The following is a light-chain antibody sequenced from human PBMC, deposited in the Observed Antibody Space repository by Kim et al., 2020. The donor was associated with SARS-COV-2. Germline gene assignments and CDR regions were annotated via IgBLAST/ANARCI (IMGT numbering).Light chain of an antibody. CDR2: DVS. J-gene: IGLJ3*02. V-gene: IGLV2-11*03. CDR1: SSDVEGYNS. Sequence: PGQPVTITCTGTSSDVEGYNSVSWYQQHPDKAPKLMIYDVSKRPSGVPDRFSGSKSGITASLAISGLQADDEADYYCCSYAGTWVFGGGTQLTVL. CDR3: CSYAGTWV.